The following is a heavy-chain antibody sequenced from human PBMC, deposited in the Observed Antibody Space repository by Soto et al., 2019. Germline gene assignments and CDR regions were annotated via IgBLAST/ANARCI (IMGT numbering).Heavy chain of an antibody. CDR1: GGSFSGYY. D-gene: IGHD5-12*01. Sequence: SETLSLTCAVYGGSFSGYYWSWIRQPPGKGLEWIGEINHSGSTNYNPSLKSRVTISVDTSKNQFSLKLSSVTAADTAVYYCASVPVRRDGYNRWGQGTLVTVSS. CDR2: INHSGST. J-gene: IGHJ4*02. V-gene: IGHV4-34*01. CDR3: ASVPVRRDGYNR.